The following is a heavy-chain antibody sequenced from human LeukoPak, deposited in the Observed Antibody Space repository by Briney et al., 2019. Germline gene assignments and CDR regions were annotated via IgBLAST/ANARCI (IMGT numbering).Heavy chain of an antibody. V-gene: IGHV4-31*03. CDR3: ARENGRNFWSGEANWFDP. CDR1: GGSISSGGYY. D-gene: IGHD3-3*01. J-gene: IGHJ5*02. CDR2: IYYSGST. Sequence: SETLSLTCTVSGGSISSGGYYWSWIRQHPGKGLEWIGYIYYSGSTYYNPSLKSRVTISVDTSKNQFSLKLSSVTAADTAVYYCARENGRNFWSGEANWFDPWGQGTLVTVSS.